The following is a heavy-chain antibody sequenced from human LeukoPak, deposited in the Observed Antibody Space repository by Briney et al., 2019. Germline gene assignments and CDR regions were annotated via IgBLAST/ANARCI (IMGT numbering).Heavy chain of an antibody. Sequence: GGSLRLSCAASGFTFSNYWMHWVRQAPGKGLVWVSRINSDGSNTVYADSVKGRFTVSRDNAKNTLYLQMNSLRAEDTAVYHCARVGSRDGYNEGYSDYWGQGTLVTVSS. V-gene: IGHV3-74*01. D-gene: IGHD5-24*01. J-gene: IGHJ4*02. CDR2: INSDGSNT. CDR3: ARVGSRDGYNEGYSDY. CDR1: GFTFSNYW.